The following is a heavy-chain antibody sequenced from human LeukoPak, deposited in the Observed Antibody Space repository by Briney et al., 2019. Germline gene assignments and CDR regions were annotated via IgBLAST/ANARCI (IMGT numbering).Heavy chain of an antibody. J-gene: IGHJ4*02. CDR2: ISGSGGST. V-gene: IGHV3-23*01. CDR1: GFTFSSYA. D-gene: IGHD5-18*01. CDR3: AKDMYSYGRRPFDY. Sequence: GGSLRLSCGASGFTFSSYAMSWVRQAPGKGLEWVSAISGSGGSTYYADSVKGRFTISRDNSKNTLYLQMNSLRAEDTAVYYCAKDMYSYGRRPFDYWGQGTLVTVSS.